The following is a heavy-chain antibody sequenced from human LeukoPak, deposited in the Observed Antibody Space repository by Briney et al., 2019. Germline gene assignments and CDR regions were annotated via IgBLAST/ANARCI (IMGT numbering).Heavy chain of an antibody. J-gene: IGHJ4*02. CDR1: GFTFSSYA. D-gene: IGHD2-15*01. CDR3: ARDLGSGGSCYRS. Sequence: GGSLRLSCAASGFTFSSYAMSWVRQAPGKGLEWVSAISGSGGSTYYADSVKGRFTISRDNAKNTLYLQMNSLRAEDTAVYFCARDLGSGGSCYRSWGQGTLVTVSS. CDR2: ISGSGGST. V-gene: IGHV3-23*01.